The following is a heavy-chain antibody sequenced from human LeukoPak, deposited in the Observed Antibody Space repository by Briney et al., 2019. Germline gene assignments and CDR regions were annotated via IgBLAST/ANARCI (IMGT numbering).Heavy chain of an antibody. CDR3: ARDGVFGVVITAYYFDY. CDR1: GFTFSSYS. V-gene: IGHV3-21*01. CDR2: ISSSSSYI. Sequence: PGGSLRLSCAASGFTFSSYSMNWVRQAPGKGLEWVSSISSSSSYIYYADSVKGRFTISRDNAKNSLYLQMNSLRAEDTAVYYCARDGVFGVVITAYYFDYWGQGTLVTVSS. J-gene: IGHJ4*02. D-gene: IGHD3-3*01.